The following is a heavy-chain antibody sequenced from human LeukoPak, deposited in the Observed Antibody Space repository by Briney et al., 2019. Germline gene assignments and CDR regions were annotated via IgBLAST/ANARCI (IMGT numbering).Heavy chain of an antibody. V-gene: IGHV3-23*01. D-gene: IGHD1-14*01. CDR2: ISGSGGNT. CDR1: GFTFSSYA. J-gene: IGHJ5*02. Sequence: GGSLRLSCAASGFTFSSYAMSWVRQAPGKGLEWVSAISGSGGNTYYADSVKGRFTISRDNSKNTLYLQMDSLRAEDTALYYCAKGSGINHYHWIDPWGQGTLVTVSS. CDR3: AKGSGINHYHWIDP.